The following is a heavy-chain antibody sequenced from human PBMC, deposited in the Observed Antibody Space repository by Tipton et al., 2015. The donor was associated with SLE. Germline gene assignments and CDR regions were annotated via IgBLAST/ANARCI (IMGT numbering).Heavy chain of an antibody. CDR3: ARRQFSAFDV. CDR1: GDSISSDGVA. D-gene: IGHD4-11*01. V-gene: IGHV6-1*01. J-gene: IGHJ3*01. CDR2: TYYMSKWYN. Sequence: GLVKPSQTLSLACAISGDSISSDGVAWNWIRQSPSRGLEWLGRTYYMSKWYNDYALSVKSRLTINPDTSKNQFSLHLNSVTPEDTALYYCARRQFSAFDVWGQGILVTVSS.